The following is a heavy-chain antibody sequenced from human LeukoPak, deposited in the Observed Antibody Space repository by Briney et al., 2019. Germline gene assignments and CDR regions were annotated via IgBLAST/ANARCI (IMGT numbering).Heavy chain of an antibody. CDR1: GYTFTSYD. Sequence: ASVKVSCKASGYTFTSYDINWVRQATGQGLEWMGWMNPNSGNTGYAQKFQGRVTMTRNTSISTAYMELSSLRSEDTAVYYCASRSYCGGDCYSYYFDYWGQGTLVTVSS. D-gene: IGHD2-21*02. CDR3: ASRSYCGGDCYSYYFDY. J-gene: IGHJ4*02. V-gene: IGHV1-8*01. CDR2: MNPNSGNT.